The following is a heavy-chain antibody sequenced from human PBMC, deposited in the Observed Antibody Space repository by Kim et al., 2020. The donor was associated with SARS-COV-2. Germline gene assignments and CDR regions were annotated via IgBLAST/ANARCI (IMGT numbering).Heavy chain of an antibody. CDR2: SST. Sequence: SSTSGANSVTGRLTISRDTAKNTLYLRMDSGRAEDRAVYYCARDLYVVSYWGQGTLVTVSS. J-gene: IGHJ4*02. CDR3: ARDLYVVSY. V-gene: IGHV3-74*01. D-gene: IGHD2-15*01.